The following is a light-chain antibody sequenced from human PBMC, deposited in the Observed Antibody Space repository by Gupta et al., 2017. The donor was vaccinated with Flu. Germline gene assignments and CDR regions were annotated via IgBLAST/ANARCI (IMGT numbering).Light chain of an antibody. J-gene: IGKJ2*01. Sequence: DIVMTQSPDSLAVSLGERATINCKSSQSVLYSSNNKNYLAWYQQKPGQPPKLLIYWASTRESGVPDRFSGSGSGTDFTLTISSLQAEDVAVYYCQQYAGTPRTVGQGTKLEIK. CDR2: WAS. V-gene: IGKV4-1*01. CDR3: QQYAGTPRT. CDR1: QSVLYSSNNKNY.